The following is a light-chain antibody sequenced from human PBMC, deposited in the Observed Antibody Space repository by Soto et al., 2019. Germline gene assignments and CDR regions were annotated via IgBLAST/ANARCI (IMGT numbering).Light chain of an antibody. V-gene: IGKV1-39*01. CDR3: QQSYSSLILT. Sequence: DIQMTQSPSSLSASVGDRVTITCRASQSISNYLNWYQQKPGKAPKLLIYAESRLQSGVPSRFSGSGAGTDFTLTISSLQPEDFATYYCQQSYSSLILTVGPGTKVDIK. CDR1: QSISNY. J-gene: IGKJ3*01. CDR2: AES.